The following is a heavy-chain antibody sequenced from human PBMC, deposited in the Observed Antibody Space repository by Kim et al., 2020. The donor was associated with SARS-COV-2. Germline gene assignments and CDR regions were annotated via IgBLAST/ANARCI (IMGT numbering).Heavy chain of an antibody. CDR2: INHSGST. CDR3: ARVGKIAVTGSPDNWFDP. J-gene: IGHJ5*02. D-gene: IGHD6-19*01. Sequence: SETLSLTCAVYGGSFSGYYWSWIRQPPGKGLEWIGEINHSGSTNYNPSLKSRVTISVDTSKNQFSLKLSSVTAADTAVYYCARVGKIAVTGSPDNWFDPWGQGTLVTVSS. CDR1: GGSFSGYY. V-gene: IGHV4-34*01.